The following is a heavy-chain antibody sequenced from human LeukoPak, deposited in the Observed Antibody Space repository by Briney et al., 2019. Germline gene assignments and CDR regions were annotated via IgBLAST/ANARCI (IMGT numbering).Heavy chain of an antibody. V-gene: IGHV3-53*01. CDR2: LYSGGNT. D-gene: IGHD1-26*01. CDR3: ARESGDRPGLPGC. J-gene: IGHJ4*02. CDR1: GFTVSSNY. Sequence: GGSLRLSCAASGFTVSSNYMSWVRQAPGKGLEWVSTLYSGGNTYNADSVKGRFTISRGDSRNTLFLQMNNLRVEDTAVYYCARESGDRPGLPGCWGQGTLVTVSS.